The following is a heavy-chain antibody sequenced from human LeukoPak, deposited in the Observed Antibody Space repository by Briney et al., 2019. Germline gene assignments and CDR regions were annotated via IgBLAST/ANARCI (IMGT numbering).Heavy chain of an antibody. CDR2: INPDGSQI. CDR3: ARQHAYSSGWYVYYFDY. V-gene: IGHV3-7*01. J-gene: IGHJ4*02. CDR1: RFTFSSSW. D-gene: IGHD6-13*01. Sequence: GGSLRLSCAASRFTFSSSWMSWVRQAPGKGLEWVADINPDGSQIFYVDSVKGRFTASRDNAENSVYLQMNSLRADDTAVYYCARQHAYSSGWYVYYFDYWGQGTLVTVSS.